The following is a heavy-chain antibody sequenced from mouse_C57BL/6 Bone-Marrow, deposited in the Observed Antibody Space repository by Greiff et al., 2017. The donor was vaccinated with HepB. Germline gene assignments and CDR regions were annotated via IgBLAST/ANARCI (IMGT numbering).Heavy chain of an antibody. CDR1: GFTFPGSW. D-gene: IGHD2-4*01. Sequence: QVQLQQSGAELMQPGASVKLSCKASGFTFPGSWLEWVKQRPGHGLEWIGEILPGSGSTNYNDKFTGKATFTADTASNTAYMQLSSLTTEDSAIYYCARFDYDVWFAYWGQGTLVTVAA. V-gene: IGHV1-9*01. CDR2: ILPGSGST. J-gene: IGHJ3*01. CDR3: ARFDYDVWFAY.